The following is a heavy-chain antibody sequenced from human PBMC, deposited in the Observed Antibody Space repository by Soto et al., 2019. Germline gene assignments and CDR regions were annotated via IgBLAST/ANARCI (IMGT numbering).Heavy chain of an antibody. D-gene: IGHD4-17*01. J-gene: IGHJ6*02. CDR3: ARETSYGDSRDYYYYGMDV. CDR1: GDSISNYY. V-gene: IGHV4-59*01. CDR2: IFYSGST. Sequence: SETLSLTCTVSGDSISNYYWSWIRQPPGKGLEWIGYIFYSGSTNYNPSLKSRVTISVDTSKNQFSLKLSSVTAADTAVYYCARETSYGDSRDYYYYGMDVWGQGTTVTVSS.